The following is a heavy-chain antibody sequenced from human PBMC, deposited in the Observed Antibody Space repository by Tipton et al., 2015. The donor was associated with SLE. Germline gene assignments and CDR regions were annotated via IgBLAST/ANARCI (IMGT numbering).Heavy chain of an antibody. D-gene: IGHD3-22*01. CDR1: GYSLTSYW. CDR2: IDPSDSYT. V-gene: IGHV5-10-1*01. CDR3: AKGGDYYSSDYSDAFDT. J-gene: IGHJ3*02. Sequence: QLVQSGAEVKKPGESLKISCKGSGYSLTSYWISWVRQMPGKGLEWMGRIDPSDSYTNYSPSFQGHVTISADKSINTAYLQWSSLKASDTAMYYCAKGGDYYSSDYSDAFDTWVQGTMVTVSS.